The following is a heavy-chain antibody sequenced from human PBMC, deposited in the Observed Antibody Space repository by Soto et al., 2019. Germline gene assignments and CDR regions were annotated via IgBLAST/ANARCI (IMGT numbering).Heavy chain of an antibody. CDR2: VYHTGST. J-gene: IGHJ4*02. CDR3: ARDPGGEWEPFDY. CDR1: GGSISSNNW. D-gene: IGHD1-26*01. V-gene: IGHV4-4*02. Sequence: QVQLQESGPGLVKPSGTLSLTCVVSGGSISSNNWWSWVRQTPGKGLEWIGEVYHTGSTNYNPSLQSRVTLSVDPSINQCSLTLTSVTAADTAVYYCARDPGGEWEPFDYWGQGTLVTVSS.